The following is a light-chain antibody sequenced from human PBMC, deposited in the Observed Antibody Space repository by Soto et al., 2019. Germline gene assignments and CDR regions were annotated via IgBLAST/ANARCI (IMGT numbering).Light chain of an antibody. CDR1: QSVSSSF. V-gene: IGKV3-20*01. CDR3: RQNSNSPIT. Sequence: EIVLTQSTGTLSLSPGERATLSCRASQSVSSSFLAWFQQKPGQAPRLLIYGASSRATGIPDRFSGSGSGTDLTLTIITLEPKDCTEFYCRQNSNSPITFGQGIRLEIK. CDR2: GAS. J-gene: IGKJ5*01.